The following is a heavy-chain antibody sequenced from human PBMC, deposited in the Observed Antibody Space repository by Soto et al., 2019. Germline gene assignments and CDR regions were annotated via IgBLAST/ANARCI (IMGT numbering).Heavy chain of an antibody. CDR3: AREMGSSWSDAFDI. V-gene: IGHV1-18*04. D-gene: IGHD6-13*01. Sequence: GASVTVSCKASGYTFTSYGISWVRQAPGQGLEWMGWISAYNGNTNYAQKLQGRVTMTTDTSTSTAYMELRSLRSDDTAVYYCAREMGSSWSDAFDIWGQGTMVTVSS. CDR2: ISAYNGNT. CDR1: GYTFTSYG. J-gene: IGHJ3*02.